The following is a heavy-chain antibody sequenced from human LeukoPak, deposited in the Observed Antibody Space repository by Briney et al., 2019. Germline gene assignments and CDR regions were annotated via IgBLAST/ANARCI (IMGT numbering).Heavy chain of an antibody. D-gene: IGHD6-6*01. CDR2: ISSSSTI. Sequence: GGSLRLSCAASGFTFSSYSMNWVRQAPGKGLEWVSYISSSSTIYYADSVKGRFTISRDNAKNSLYLQMNSLRAEDTAVYYCARTYSSSTDDAFDIWGQGTMVTVSS. CDR3: ARTYSSSTDDAFDI. V-gene: IGHV3-48*01. CDR1: GFTFSSYS. J-gene: IGHJ3*02.